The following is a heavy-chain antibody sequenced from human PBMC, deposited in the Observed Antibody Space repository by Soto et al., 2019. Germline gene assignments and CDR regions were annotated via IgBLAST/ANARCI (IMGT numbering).Heavy chain of an antibody. CDR3: ARDLNREQRGFDC. D-gene: IGHD6-25*01. CDR2: INHSGST. V-gene: IGHV4-34*01. J-gene: IGHJ4*02. CDR1: GGSFSGYY. Sequence: SETLSLTCAVYGGSFSGYYWSWIRQPPGKGLEWIGEINHSGSTNYSPSLKSRVTISIDTSKNQFSLKLTSLTAADTAVYYCARDLNREQRGFDCWGLGALVTVSS.